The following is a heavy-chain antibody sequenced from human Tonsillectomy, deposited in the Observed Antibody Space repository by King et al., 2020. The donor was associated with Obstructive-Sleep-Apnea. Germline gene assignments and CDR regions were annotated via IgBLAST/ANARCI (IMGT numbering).Heavy chain of an antibody. V-gene: IGHV3-66*01. D-gene: IGHD3-22*01. Sequence: VQLVESGGGLVQPGGSLRLSCAASGFTVSSNYMNWVRQAPGKGLEWVSLLYSGGKTYYADSVKGRFTISRDDSKNTLYLQVNSLRAEDTAVYYCARFRKGLLLSYGYFDLWGRGTLVTVSS. CDR3: ARFRKGLLLSYGYFDL. J-gene: IGHJ2*01. CDR2: LYSGGKT. CDR1: GFTVSSNY.